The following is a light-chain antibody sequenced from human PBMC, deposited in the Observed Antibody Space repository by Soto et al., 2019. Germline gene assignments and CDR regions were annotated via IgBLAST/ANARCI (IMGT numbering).Light chain of an antibody. Sequence: EIVMTQSPATLSVSPGERVTLSCRASQSVSSNLAWYQQKPGQAPRLLIYGASTRATGIPARFSGSGSGTDFTLTISRLQSEDFAVYYCQQYNNWPPYTFGQGTKLEIK. V-gene: IGKV3-15*01. J-gene: IGKJ2*01. CDR1: QSVSSN. CDR3: QQYNNWPPYT. CDR2: GAS.